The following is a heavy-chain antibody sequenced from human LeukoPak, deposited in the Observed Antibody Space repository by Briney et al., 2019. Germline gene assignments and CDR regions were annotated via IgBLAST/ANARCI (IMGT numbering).Heavy chain of an antibody. CDR1: GGSISSSSYY. V-gene: IGHV4-39*06. D-gene: IGHD3-3*01. CDR2: TYYSGST. CDR3: ARVNWVSDFWGGGGAFDI. J-gene: IGHJ3*02. Sequence: SETLSLTCTVSGGSISSSSYYWGWIRQPPGKGLEWIGSTYYSGSTYYNPSLKSRVTISVDTSKNQFPLKLSSVTAADTAVYYCARVNWVSDFWGGGGAFDIWGQGTMVTVSS.